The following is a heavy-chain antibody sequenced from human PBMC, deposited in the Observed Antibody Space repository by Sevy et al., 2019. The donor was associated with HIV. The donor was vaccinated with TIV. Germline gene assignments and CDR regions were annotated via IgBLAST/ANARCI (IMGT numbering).Heavy chain of an antibody. D-gene: IGHD6-13*01. Sequence: SETLSLTCTVSGGSISSYYWSWIRQPPGKGLEWIGYIYYSGSTNYNPSLKNRVTISVDTSKNQFSLKLSAVTAADTAVYYCARVAIAAAGTIAYYYYYMDVWGKGTTVTVSS. CDR2: IYYSGST. J-gene: IGHJ6*03. V-gene: IGHV4-59*01. CDR3: ARVAIAAAGTIAYYYYYMDV. CDR1: GGSISSYY.